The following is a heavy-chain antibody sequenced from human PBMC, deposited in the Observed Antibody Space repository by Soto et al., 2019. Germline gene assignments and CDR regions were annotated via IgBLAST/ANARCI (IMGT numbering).Heavy chain of an antibody. Sequence: GASVKVTCKASGYAFTSYYMHWMRQAPGQGLEWMGIINPSDYSTTYAPKFQGRVTMTRDTSTSTVYMELSSLRSDDTAVYYCTREFHYYDSSGPYDAFDIWGQGTMVTVSS. J-gene: IGHJ3*02. D-gene: IGHD3-22*01. CDR1: GYAFTSYY. CDR2: INPSDYST. CDR3: TREFHYYDSSGPYDAFDI. V-gene: IGHV1-46*01.